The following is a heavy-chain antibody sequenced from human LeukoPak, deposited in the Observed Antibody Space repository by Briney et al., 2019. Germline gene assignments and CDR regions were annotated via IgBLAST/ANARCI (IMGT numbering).Heavy chain of an antibody. CDR1: GFTFSDYY. CDR2: ISSSGSTI. CDR3: ARSPSYGDDARFDY. D-gene: IGHD4-17*01. J-gene: IGHJ4*02. V-gene: IGHV3-11*01. Sequence: GGSLRLSCAASGFTFSDYYMSWIRQAPGKGLEWVSYISSSGSTIYYADSVKGRFTISRDNAKNSLYLQMNSLRAEDTAVYYCARSPSYGDDARFDYWGQGTLVTVSS.